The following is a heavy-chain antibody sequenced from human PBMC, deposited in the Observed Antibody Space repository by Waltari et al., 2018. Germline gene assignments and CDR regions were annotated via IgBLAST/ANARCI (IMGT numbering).Heavy chain of an antibody. D-gene: IGHD5-18*01. CDR3: ARGGGYSYGFNWFDP. CDR1: GGSISSYY. V-gene: IGHV4-59*01. CDR2: IYYSGST. J-gene: IGHJ5*02. Sequence: QVQLQESGPGLVKPSETLSLNCTVSGGSISSYYWSWIRQPPGKRLEWIGYIYYSGSTNYNPSLKSRVTISVDTSKNQFSLKLSSVTAADTAVYYCARGGGYSYGFNWFDPWGQGTLVTVSS.